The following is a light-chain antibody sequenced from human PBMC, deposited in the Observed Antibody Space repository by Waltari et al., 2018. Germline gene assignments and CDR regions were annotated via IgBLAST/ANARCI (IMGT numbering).Light chain of an antibody. Sequence: DVQMTQSPSSLSASVGARVTITCQPSQDISDYLNWYQQKPGKAPKLLIYDASHLESGVPSRFSGSGSGTDFTFIISSLQPEDVATYYCQQHEYLPITFGQGTRLDIQ. CDR2: DAS. CDR1: QDISDY. J-gene: IGKJ5*01. V-gene: IGKV1-33*01. CDR3: QQHEYLPIT.